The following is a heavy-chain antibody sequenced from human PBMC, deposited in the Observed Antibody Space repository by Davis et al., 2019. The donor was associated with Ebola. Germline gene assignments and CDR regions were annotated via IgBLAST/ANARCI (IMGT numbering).Heavy chain of an antibody. CDR3: ARALAEGDFYYYYYGMDV. J-gene: IGHJ6*02. V-gene: IGHV3-48*04. Sequence: PGGSLRLSCAGSGFTFSAYSMNWVRQAPGKGLEWVSHISGSSNIIYYADSVKGRFTISRDNAKNSLYLQMNSLRAEDTAVYYCARALAEGDFYYYYYGMDVWGQGTTVTVSS. D-gene: IGHD3-3*02. CDR1: GFTFSAYS. CDR2: ISGSSNII.